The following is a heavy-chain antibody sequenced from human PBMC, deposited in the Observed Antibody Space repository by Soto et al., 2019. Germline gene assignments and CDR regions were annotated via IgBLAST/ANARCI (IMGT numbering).Heavy chain of an antibody. V-gene: IGHV3-7*03. CDR3: SKGGHIDF. Sequence: EVQVVESGGGLVQPGGSLRLSCVASGFSFSTYWMSWVRKVPGTGLEWVANIKADGSETHYVDSVRGRFTIARDNAKTSLYLQVNSLRAEDTAVYYCSKGGHIDFCGQGTLVTVSS. CDR1: GFSFSTYW. CDR2: IKADGSET. D-gene: IGHD3-16*01. J-gene: IGHJ4*02.